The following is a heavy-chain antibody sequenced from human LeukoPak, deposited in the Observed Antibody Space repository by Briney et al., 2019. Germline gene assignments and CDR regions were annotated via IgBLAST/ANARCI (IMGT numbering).Heavy chain of an antibody. J-gene: IGHJ4*02. V-gene: IGHV3-74*01. D-gene: IGHD3-10*01. CDR2: INSDGSST. Sequence: GGSLRLSCAASGFTFSSYWMHWVRQAPGKGLVWVSRINSDGSSTNYTDSVKGRFTISRDNAKNTLHLQMNSLRAEDTAVYYCARGARGSGTASDYWGQGTLVTVSS. CDR1: GFTFSSYW. CDR3: ARGARGSGTASDY.